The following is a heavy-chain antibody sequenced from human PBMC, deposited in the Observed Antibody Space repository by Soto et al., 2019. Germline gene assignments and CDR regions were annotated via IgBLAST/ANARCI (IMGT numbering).Heavy chain of an antibody. J-gene: IGHJ3*02. V-gene: IGHV5-51*01. CDR2: IYPGDSDT. CDR3: ARSPYSSGWYDAFDI. CDR1: GYSFTSYW. Sequence: GEPLKISCKGSGYSFTSYWIGWVRQMPGKGLEWMGIIYPGDSDTRYSPSFQGQVTISADKSISTAYLQWSSLKASDTAMYYCARSPYSSGWYDAFDIWGQGTMVTVSS. D-gene: IGHD6-19*01.